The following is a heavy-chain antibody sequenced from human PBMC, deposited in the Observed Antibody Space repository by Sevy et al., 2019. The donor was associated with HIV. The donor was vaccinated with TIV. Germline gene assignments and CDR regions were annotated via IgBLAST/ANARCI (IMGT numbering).Heavy chain of an antibody. Sequence: GGSLRLSCAASGFTFSSYSMNWVRQAPGKGLEWVSSISSSSSYIYYADSVKGRFTISRDNAKNSLYLQMNSLRAEDTAVYYCARDPRTAAASTRYFDYWGQGTLVTVSS. J-gene: IGHJ4*02. D-gene: IGHD6-13*01. CDR2: ISSSSSYI. V-gene: IGHV3-21*01. CDR3: ARDPRTAAASTRYFDY. CDR1: GFTFSSYS.